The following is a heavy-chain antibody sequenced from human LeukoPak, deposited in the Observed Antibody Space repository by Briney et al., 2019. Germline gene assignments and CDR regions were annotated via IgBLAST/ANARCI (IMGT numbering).Heavy chain of an antibody. J-gene: IGHJ3*02. CDR2: ISGSGGST. V-gene: IGHV3-23*01. CDR3: AKDVSYGGSYTDAFDI. CDR1: GFTFSSYA. Sequence: PGGSLRLSCAASGFTFSSYAMSWVRQAPGKGLEWVSAISGSGGSTYYADSVKGRFTISRDNSKNTLYLQMNSLRAEDTAVYYCAKDVSYGGSYTDAFDIWGQGTMVTVSS. D-gene: IGHD1-26*01.